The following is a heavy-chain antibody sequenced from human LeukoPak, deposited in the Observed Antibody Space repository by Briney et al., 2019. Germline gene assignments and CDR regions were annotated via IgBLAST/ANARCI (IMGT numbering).Heavy chain of an antibody. J-gene: IGHJ3*02. V-gene: IGHV1-2*02. CDR3: ARENYYDSSVTDAFDI. CDR2: INPNSGGT. Sequence: ASVKVSCKASGYTFTGYYMHWVRQAPGQGLEWMGWINPNSGGTNYAQKFQDRVTMTRDTSISTAYMELSRLRSDDTAVYYCARENYYDSSVTDAFDIWGQGTMVTVSS. CDR1: GYTFTGYY. D-gene: IGHD3-22*01.